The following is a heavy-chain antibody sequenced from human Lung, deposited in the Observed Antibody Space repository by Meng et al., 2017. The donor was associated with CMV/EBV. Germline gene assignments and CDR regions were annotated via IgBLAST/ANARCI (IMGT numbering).Heavy chain of an antibody. CDR2: IYYTGST. CDR1: GGSISSSNYF. Sequence: LXCTVSGGSISSSNYFWGWIRQPPGKGLEWIGIIYYTGSTYYNPSLESRVTISVDTSKNQFSLKLSSVTAADTAVYYCARRARITIFGVGPIDYLGQGTLVTVSS. J-gene: IGHJ4*02. CDR3: ARRARITIFGVGPIDY. V-gene: IGHV4-39*01. D-gene: IGHD3-3*01.